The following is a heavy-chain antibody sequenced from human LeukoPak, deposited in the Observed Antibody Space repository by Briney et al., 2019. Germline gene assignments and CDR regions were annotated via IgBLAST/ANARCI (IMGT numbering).Heavy chain of an antibody. CDR3: ARVEWFGEFLAKNWFDP. CDR2: ISAYNGNT. D-gene: IGHD3-10*01. J-gene: IGHJ5*02. Sequence: ASVKVSCKASGYTFTSYGISWVRQAPGQGLEWMGWISAYNGNTNYAQKLQGRVTMTTDTSTSTAYMELRSLRSDDTAVYYCARVEWFGEFLAKNWFDPWGQGTLVTVSS. V-gene: IGHV1-18*01. CDR1: GYTFTSYG.